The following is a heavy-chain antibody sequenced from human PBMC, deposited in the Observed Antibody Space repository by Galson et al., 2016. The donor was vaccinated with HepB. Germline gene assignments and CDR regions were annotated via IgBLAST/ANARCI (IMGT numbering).Heavy chain of an antibody. J-gene: IGHJ4*02. V-gene: IGHV3-7*03. CDR1: GFSFGSYW. CDR3: TRDWTLRPLGY. CDR2: IKPDGSEK. Sequence: SLRLSCAGSGFSFGSYWMSWVRQSPGKGLEWVANIKPDGSEKYYVDSVEGRFTISRDNAKNSLYLQMNSLRAEDTALYYCTRDWTLRPLGYWGQGTLVTGYS. D-gene: IGHD3-22*01.